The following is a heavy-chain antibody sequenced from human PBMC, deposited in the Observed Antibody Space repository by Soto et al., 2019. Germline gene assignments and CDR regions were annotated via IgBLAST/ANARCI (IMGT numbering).Heavy chain of an antibody. Sequence: QVQLVESGGGVVQPGRSLRLSCAASGFTFSSYGMHWVRQAPGKGLEWVAVIWYDGSNKYYADSVKGRFTISRDNSKNTLYLRMNSLRAEDTAVYYCASAVAGHMNWFDPWGQGTLVTVSS. CDR1: GFTFSSYG. J-gene: IGHJ5*02. V-gene: IGHV3-33*01. D-gene: IGHD6-19*01. CDR2: IWYDGSNK. CDR3: ASAVAGHMNWFDP.